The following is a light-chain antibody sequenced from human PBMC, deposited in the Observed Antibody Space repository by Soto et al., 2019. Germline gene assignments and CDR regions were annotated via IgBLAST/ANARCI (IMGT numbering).Light chain of an antibody. J-gene: IGLJ2*01. Sequence: QSALTQPASVSGSPGQSITISCTGTSSDVGGYNYVSWYQQHPGKAPKLMIYDVSNRPSGVSNRFSGSKSGNTASLTISGIQAEDEADYYCSSYTSSSPNVVFGGGTKVTVL. CDR2: DVS. V-gene: IGLV2-14*01. CDR1: SSDVGGYNY. CDR3: SSYTSSSPNVV.